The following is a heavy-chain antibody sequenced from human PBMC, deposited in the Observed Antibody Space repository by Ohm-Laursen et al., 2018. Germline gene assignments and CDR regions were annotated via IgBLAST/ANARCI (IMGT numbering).Heavy chain of an antibody. Sequence: SLRLSCSASGFNFGSYGIHWVRQAPGKGLGWVAVIWHDGNHKEYGESVKGRVVISRGNSKNTLFLQMDSLRVDDTAVYHCARDPGQDGAIDFWGQGTLVTVSS. V-gene: IGHV3-33*01. D-gene: IGHD4/OR15-4a*01. J-gene: IGHJ4*02. CDR1: GFNFGSYG. CDR2: IWHDGNHK. CDR3: ARDPGQDGAIDF.